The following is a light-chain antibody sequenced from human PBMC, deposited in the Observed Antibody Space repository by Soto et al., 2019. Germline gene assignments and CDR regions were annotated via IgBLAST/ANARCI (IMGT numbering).Light chain of an antibody. CDR3: QQYNSNSKYT. CDR2: DAS. V-gene: IGKV1-5*01. J-gene: IGKJ2*01. Sequence: DIQMTQSPSTLSASVGDRVIITCRARQTISRWLAWYLQRPGKAPKLLIYDASSLESGVPSRFSGSGSGTEFTLTISSLQPDDFATYYCQQYNSNSKYTFGQGTKLEIK. CDR1: QTISRW.